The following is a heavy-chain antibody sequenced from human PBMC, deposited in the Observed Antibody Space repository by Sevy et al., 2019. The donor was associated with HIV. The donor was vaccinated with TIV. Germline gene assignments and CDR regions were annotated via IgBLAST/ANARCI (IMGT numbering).Heavy chain of an antibody. J-gene: IGHJ6*02. Sequence: ASVKVSCKASGYTFTSYGISWVRQAPGQGLEWMGWISAYNGNTNYAQKLQGRVTMTTDTSTSTAYMELRSLISDDTAVYYCARDRYYYDSSGQGYYYYGMDVWGQGTTVTVSS. D-gene: IGHD3-22*01. CDR3: ARDRYYYDSSGQGYYYYGMDV. V-gene: IGHV1-18*04. CDR2: ISAYNGNT. CDR1: GYTFTSYG.